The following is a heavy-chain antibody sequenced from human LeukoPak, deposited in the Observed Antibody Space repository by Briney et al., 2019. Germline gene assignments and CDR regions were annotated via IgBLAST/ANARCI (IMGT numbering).Heavy chain of an antibody. D-gene: IGHD3-3*02. CDR2: ISYDGSNK. Sequence: GGSLRLSCAASGFTFSSYAMHWVRQAPGKGLEWVAVISYDGSNKYYADSVKGRFTISRDNSKNTLYLQMNSLKTEDTAVYYCTTHIWDYWGQGTLVTVSS. J-gene: IGHJ4*02. CDR1: GFTFSSYA. V-gene: IGHV3-30-3*01. CDR3: TTHIWDY.